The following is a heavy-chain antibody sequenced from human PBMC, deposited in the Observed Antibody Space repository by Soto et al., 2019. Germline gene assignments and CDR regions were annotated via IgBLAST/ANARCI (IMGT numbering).Heavy chain of an antibody. CDR2: IYYSGST. V-gene: IGHV4-31*03. CDR3: ARDCGGYGDQAMRDYKYV. D-gene: IGHD4-17*01. CDR1: GGSISSGGYY. J-gene: IGHJ6*03. Sequence: QVQLQESGPGLVKPSQTLSLTCTVSGGSISSGGYYWSWIRQHPGKGLEWIGYIYYSGSTYYNPSLKSRLTITVDTYKKQFSLKVSSGTAADTAVYNCARDCGGYGDQAMRDYKYVWGKGTTVTVSS.